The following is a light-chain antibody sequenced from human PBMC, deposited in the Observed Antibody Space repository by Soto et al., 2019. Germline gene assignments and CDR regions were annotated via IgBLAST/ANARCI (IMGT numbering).Light chain of an antibody. J-gene: IGLJ1*01. CDR3: QSYDSRLTAYV. V-gene: IGLV1-40*01. Sequence: QSVLTQPPSVSWAPGQRVTISCTGSSSSIGAGYDVHWYHQLPGAAPKLLVSGNNNRPSGVPDRFSASKSGTSASLAITGLQTEDEAQYYCQSYDSRLTAYVFGTGTKLTVL. CDR2: GNN. CDR1: SSSIGAGYD.